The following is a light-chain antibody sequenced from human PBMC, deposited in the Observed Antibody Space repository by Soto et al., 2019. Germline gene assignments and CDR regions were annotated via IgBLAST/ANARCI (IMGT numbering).Light chain of an antibody. J-gene: IGLJ1*01. CDR3: SSWDASLNGYV. V-gene: IGLV1-44*01. CDR1: SSNIGSKT. Sequence: HSVLTQPPSASGPPGQRVTISCSGSSSNIGSKTVDWFQQLPGTVPKLLIYNSYQRPSGVPDRFSASKSGTSASLAISGLQSEDEADYYCSSWDASLNGYVFGNGTKVTVL. CDR2: NSY.